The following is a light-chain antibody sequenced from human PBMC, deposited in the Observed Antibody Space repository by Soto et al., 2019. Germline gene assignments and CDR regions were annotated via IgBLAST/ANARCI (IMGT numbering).Light chain of an antibody. CDR1: SSDVGGYNY. J-gene: IGLJ2*01. Sequence: QSALTQPPSASGSPGQSVTISCTGTSSDVGGYNYVSWYQQHPGKAPKLMIYEVSKRPSGVPDRFSGSKSGNTASLTVSGLQAEDEADYYCSSYADSNNFPVFGGGTKVTVL. CDR3: SSYADSNNFPV. V-gene: IGLV2-8*01. CDR2: EVS.